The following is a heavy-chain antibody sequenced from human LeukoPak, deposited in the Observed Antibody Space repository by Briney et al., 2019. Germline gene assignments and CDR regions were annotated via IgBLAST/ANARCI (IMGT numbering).Heavy chain of an antibody. D-gene: IGHD3-22*01. CDR3: AKGPYYYDSSGYSRRWFDP. J-gene: IGHJ5*02. CDR2: ISGSGGRT. CDR1: GFTFSTYA. V-gene: IGHV3-23*01. Sequence: GGSLRLSCAASGFTFSTYAMTWVRQAPGKGLAWVSAISGSGGRTYYADSVKGRFTISRDNSKNTLYLQMNSLRAEDTAVYYCAKGPYYYDSSGYSRRWFDPWGQGTLVTVSS.